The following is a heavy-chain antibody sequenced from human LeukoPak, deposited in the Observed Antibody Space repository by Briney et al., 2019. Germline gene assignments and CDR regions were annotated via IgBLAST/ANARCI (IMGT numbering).Heavy chain of an antibody. CDR1: GGSISSGDFY. D-gene: IGHD3-22*01. Sequence: PSETLSLIYTVSGGSISSGDFYWSWIRQHPGKGLEWIGYIYYSGSTNYNPSLKSRVTISVDTSKNQFSLKLSSVTAADTAVYYCARGGYYYDSSGYYPFDYWGQGTLVTVSS. CDR3: ARGGYYYDSSGYYPFDY. V-gene: IGHV4-61*08. J-gene: IGHJ4*02. CDR2: IYYSGST.